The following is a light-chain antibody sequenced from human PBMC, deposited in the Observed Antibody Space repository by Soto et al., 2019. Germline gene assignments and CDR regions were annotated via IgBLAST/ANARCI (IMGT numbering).Light chain of an antibody. V-gene: IGKV3-15*01. Sequence: EIVLTQSPGTLSLSPGEEATLSCRASQSVSTNLAWYQQKPGQAPRLLIYRASTRATGIPARFSGSGSGTEFTLTISSLQSEDFAVYYCQQYNNWPPWTFGQGTKVDIK. CDR3: QQYNNWPPWT. CDR1: QSVSTN. CDR2: RAS. J-gene: IGKJ1*01.